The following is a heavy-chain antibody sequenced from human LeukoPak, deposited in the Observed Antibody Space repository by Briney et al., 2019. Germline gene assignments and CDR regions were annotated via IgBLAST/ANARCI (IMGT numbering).Heavy chain of an antibody. CDR2: ISPSSSYI. CDR3: ARGRGCSSMSCYPDY. CDR1: GFPFSGYN. V-gene: IGHV3-21*01. J-gene: IGHJ4*02. D-gene: IGHD2-2*01. Sequence: GGSLRLSCAASGFPFSGYNINWVRQAPGKGLEWVSSISPSSSYIYYADSVKGRFTISRDNAKNSVYLQMNSLRAEDTAVYYCARGRGCSSMSCYPDYWGQGTLVTVSS.